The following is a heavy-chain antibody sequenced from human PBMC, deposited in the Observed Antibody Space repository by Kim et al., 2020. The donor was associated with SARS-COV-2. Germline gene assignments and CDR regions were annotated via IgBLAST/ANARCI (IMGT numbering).Heavy chain of an antibody. J-gene: IGHJ4*02. CDR2: IRSETDGGTT. V-gene: IGHV3-15*07. CDR1: SFTFSNSW. D-gene: IGHD3-10*01. CDR3: TTDPMVRGDTAEY. Sequence: GGSLRLSCAASSFTFSNSWMSWVRQAPGKGLEWVGRIRSETDGGTTDYAAPVKGSFTISRDDSKNTLYLQMNSLKTEDTAVYYCTTDPMVRGDTAEYWGPATLVTASP.